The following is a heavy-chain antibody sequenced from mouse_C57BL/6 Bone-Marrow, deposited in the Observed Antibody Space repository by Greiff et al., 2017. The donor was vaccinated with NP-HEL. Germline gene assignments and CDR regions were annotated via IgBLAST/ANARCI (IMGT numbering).Heavy chain of an antibody. Sequence: EVQRVESGGGLVQPGGSMKLSCAASGFTFSDAWMDWVRQSPEKGLEWVAEIRNKANNHATYYAESVKGRFTISRDDSKSSVYLQMNSLRAEDTGIYYCTSRYYYGSSGGSDYWGQGTTLTVSS. CDR3: TSRYYYGSSGGSDY. D-gene: IGHD1-1*01. V-gene: IGHV6-6*01. CDR1: GFTFSDAW. CDR2: IRNKANNHAT. J-gene: IGHJ2*01.